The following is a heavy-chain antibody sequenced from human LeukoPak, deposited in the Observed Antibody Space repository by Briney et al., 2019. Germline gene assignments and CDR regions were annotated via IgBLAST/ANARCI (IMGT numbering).Heavy chain of an antibody. CDR3: ARPTETYYYDSSGYQH. J-gene: IGHJ4*02. V-gene: IGHV1-2*02. CDR2: INPNSGGT. CDR1: GYTFTGYY. Sequence: SVKVSCKASGYTFTGYYMLWVRQAPGQGLEWMGWINPNSGGTNYAQKFQGRVTMTRDTSISTAYMELSRLRSDDTAVYYCARPTETYYYDSSGYQHWGQGTLVTVSS. D-gene: IGHD3-22*01.